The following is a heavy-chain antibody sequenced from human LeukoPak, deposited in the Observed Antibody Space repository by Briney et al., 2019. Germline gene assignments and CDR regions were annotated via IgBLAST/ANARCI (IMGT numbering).Heavy chain of an antibody. CDR2: IKAHESEK. J-gene: IGHJ4*02. D-gene: IGHD3-10*01. CDR3: ASVYSLSGSSYIPSAY. CDR1: GFTFNNYW. Sequence: GGSLRLFCAASGFTFNNYWMTWVCQGPGEGLEWVATIKAHESEKYYVDSVKGRFTISRDNAKNSLFLPMNSLRVDDTAVYYCASVYSLSGSSYIPSAYWRKGSLVTVSS. V-gene: IGHV3-7*01.